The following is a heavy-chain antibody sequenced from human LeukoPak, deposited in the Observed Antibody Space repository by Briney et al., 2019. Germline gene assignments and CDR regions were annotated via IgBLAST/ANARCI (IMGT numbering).Heavy chain of an antibody. J-gene: IGHJ4*02. CDR2: LYSDGNT. CDR3: ARGVEPLAANTLAY. D-gene: IGHD1-14*01. CDR1: GFTVITND. V-gene: IGHV3-53*01. Sequence: GGSLRLSCAASGFTVITNDMTWVRQAPGKGLEWVSVLYSDGNTKYADSVQGRFTISRDNSKNTLYLEMNSLSPDDTAAYYCARGVEPLAANTLAYWGQGNLVTVSS.